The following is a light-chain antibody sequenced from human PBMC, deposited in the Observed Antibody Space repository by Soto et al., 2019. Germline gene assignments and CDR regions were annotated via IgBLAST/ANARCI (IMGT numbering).Light chain of an antibody. J-gene: IGKJ2*01. Sequence: DIVMTQSPDSLTVSLGERATINCKSSQSVLFSSNKKNYLAWYHQKPRQPPKSLISWASTRESGVPDRFSGSGSGTDFTLTISSLQAEDVGVYYCQQYYGTPSFGQGTQLEIK. CDR2: WAS. CDR3: QQYYGTPS. V-gene: IGKV4-1*01. CDR1: QSVLFSSNKKNY.